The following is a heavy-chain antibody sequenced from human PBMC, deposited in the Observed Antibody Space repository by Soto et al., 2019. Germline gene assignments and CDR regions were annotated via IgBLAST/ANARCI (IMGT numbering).Heavy chain of an antibody. CDR3: AREAEYSSGWYVSHYYYGMDV. CDR1: GGSFSGYY. D-gene: IGHD6-19*01. V-gene: IGHV4-34*01. J-gene: IGHJ6*02. Sequence: QVQLQQWGAGLLKPSETLSLTCAVYGGSFSGYYWSWIRQPPGKGLEWIGEINHSGSTNYNPSLNSRVSISVDTSKNQFSLKLSCVTAADTAVYYCAREAEYSSGWYVSHYYYGMDVWGQGTTVTVSS. CDR2: INHSGST.